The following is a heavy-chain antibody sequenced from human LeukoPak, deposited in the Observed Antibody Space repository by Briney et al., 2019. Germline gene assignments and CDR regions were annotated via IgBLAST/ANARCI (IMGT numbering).Heavy chain of an antibody. Sequence: SETLSLTCTVSGGSISSSSYYWGWIRQPPGKGLEWIGSIYYSGSTYYNPSLKSRVTISVDTSKNQFSLKLSSVTAADTAVYYCARFKPYYYYYMDIWGNGTSVTVSS. V-gene: IGHV4-39*01. CDR3: ARFKPYYYYYMDI. CDR1: GGSISSSSYY. CDR2: IYYSGST. J-gene: IGHJ6*03.